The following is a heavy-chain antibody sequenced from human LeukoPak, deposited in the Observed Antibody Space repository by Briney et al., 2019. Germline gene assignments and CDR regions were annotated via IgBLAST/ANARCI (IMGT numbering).Heavy chain of an antibody. J-gene: IGHJ4*02. V-gene: IGHV3-33*01. CDR1: GLTFSNYG. D-gene: IGHD5-18*01. Sequence: GGSLRLSCAASGLTFSNYGMHWVRQAPGKGLEWVAVIWYDGSNKYYADSVKGRFTISRDNSKNTLYLQMNSLRAEDTAVYYCARDGSYGYVFDYRGQGTLVTVSS. CDR3: ARDGSYGYVFDY. CDR2: IWYDGSNK.